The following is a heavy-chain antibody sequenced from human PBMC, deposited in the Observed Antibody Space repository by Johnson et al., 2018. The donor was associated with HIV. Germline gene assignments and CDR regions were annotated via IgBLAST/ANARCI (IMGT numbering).Heavy chain of an antibody. CDR3: AREGTLGAFDI. D-gene: IGHD1-1*01. V-gene: IGHV3-30-3*01. J-gene: IGHJ3*02. CDR1: GFTFSSYA. Sequence: QMQLVESGGGVVQPGRSLRLSCAASGFTFSSYAMHWVRQAPGKGLEWVAVISYDGSNKYYADSVKGRFTISRDNSKNTLYLQMNSLRAEDTAVYYSAREGTLGAFDIWGQGTMVTVSS. CDR2: ISYDGSNK.